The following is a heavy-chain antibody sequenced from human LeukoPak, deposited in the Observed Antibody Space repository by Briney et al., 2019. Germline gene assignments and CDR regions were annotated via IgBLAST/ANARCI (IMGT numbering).Heavy chain of an antibody. CDR3: ANPQDTGSYYVVLDY. CDR2: ISYDGSNK. CDR1: GFTFSSYG. D-gene: IGHD1-26*01. V-gene: IGHV3-30*18. J-gene: IGHJ4*02. Sequence: GGSLRLSCAASGFTFSSYGMRWVRRAPGKGLEWVAVISYDGSNKYYSDSLKGRFTISRDNSKNTLYLQMNSLRAEDTAVYYCANPQDTGSYYVVLDYWGQGTLVTVSS.